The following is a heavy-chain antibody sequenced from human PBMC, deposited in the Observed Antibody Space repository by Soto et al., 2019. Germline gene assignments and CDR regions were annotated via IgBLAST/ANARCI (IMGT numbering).Heavy chain of an antibody. CDR1: GGSISSGGYY. Sequence: QVQLQESGPGLVKPSQTLSLTCTVSGGSISSGGYYWSWIRQHPGKGLEWIGYIYYSGSTYYNPSLKSRVTIXADXSXIQFSLKLSSVTAADTAVYYCASTAYLYSSSWYFDYWGQGTLVTVSS. J-gene: IGHJ4*02. CDR3: ASTAYLYSSSWYFDY. D-gene: IGHD6-13*01. V-gene: IGHV4-31*03. CDR2: IYYSGST.